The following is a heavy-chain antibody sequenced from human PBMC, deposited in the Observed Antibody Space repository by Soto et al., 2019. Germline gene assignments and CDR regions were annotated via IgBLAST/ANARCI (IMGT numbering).Heavy chain of an antibody. V-gene: IGHV1-69*13. CDR2: IIPIFGTA. CDR3: ARDIPPYNWFDP. CDR1: GGTFSSYA. Sequence: GASVKVSCKASGGTFSSYAISWVRQAPGQGLEWMGGIIPIFGTANYAQKFQGRVTITADESTSTAYMELSSLRSEDTAVYYCARDIPPYNWFDPWGQGTLVTVPQ. J-gene: IGHJ5*02.